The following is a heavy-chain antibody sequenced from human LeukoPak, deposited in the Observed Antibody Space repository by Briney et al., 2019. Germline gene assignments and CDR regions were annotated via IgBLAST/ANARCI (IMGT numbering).Heavy chain of an antibody. CDR1: GGTFSSYA. V-gene: IGHV1-69*05. CDR2: IIPIFGTA. J-gene: IGHJ4*02. CDR3: AREGSSSTSCYNY. Sequence: GASVKVSCKASGGTFSSYAISWVRQAPGQGLEWMGGIIPIFGTAIYAQKFQGRVTITTDESTSTAYMELSSLRSEDTAVYYCAREGSSSTSCYNYWGQGTLVTVSS. D-gene: IGHD2-2*02.